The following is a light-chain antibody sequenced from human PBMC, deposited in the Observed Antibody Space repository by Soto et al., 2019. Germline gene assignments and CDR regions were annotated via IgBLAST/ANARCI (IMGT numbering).Light chain of an antibody. CDR2: GAS. CDR1: QSVSSN. V-gene: IGKV3-15*01. Sequence: EILMTQSPSTLSVSPGERATLSCRASQSVSSNFAWYQQKPGQAPRLLIHGASTRATGIPARLSGSGSGTEFTLTISSLQSEDFAVYYCQQYNNWPSFGPGTKVDIK. J-gene: IGKJ3*01. CDR3: QQYNNWPS.